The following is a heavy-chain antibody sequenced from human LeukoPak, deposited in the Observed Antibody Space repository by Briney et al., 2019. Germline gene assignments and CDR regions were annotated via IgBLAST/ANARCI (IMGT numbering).Heavy chain of an antibody. J-gene: IGHJ2*01. CDR1: GYSISSGYY. D-gene: IGHD4-17*01. V-gene: IGHV4-38-2*02. Sequence: SETLSLTCTVSGYSISSGYYWGWIRQPPGKGLEWIGRIYHSGSAYYNPSLKSRVTVSVDTSKNQFSLKLSSVTAADTAVYYCARGSVDYGDYWYFDLWGRGTLVTVSS. CDR3: ARGSVDYGDYWYFDL. CDR2: IYHSGSA.